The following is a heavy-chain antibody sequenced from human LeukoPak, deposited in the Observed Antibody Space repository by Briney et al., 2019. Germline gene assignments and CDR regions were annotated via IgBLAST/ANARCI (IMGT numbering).Heavy chain of an antibody. CDR1: GFTFSSYA. J-gene: IGHJ4*02. V-gene: IGHV3-30*04. D-gene: IGHD6-13*01. CDR2: ISYDGSNK. CDR3: ARDRGIAATLVDY. Sequence: GGSLRLSCAASGFTFSSYAMHWVRQAPGEGLEWVAVISYDGSNKYYADSVKGRFTISRDNSKNTLYLQMNSLRAEDTAVYYCARDRGIAATLVDYWGQGTLVTVSS.